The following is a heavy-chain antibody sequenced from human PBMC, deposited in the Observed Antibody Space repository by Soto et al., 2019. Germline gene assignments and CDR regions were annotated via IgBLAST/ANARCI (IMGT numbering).Heavy chain of an antibody. D-gene: IGHD3-10*01. J-gene: IGHJ3*02. CDR3: ASKFGELLAVAFDI. CDR1: NASISSRKW. Sequence: QVQLQESGPGLVKPSGTLSLTCTVSNASISSRKWWTWVRQTPGKGLEWIGEIYHSGSINHNPSLESRVTMSVAKSNNQFALKMTSVTAADTAVYYCASKFGELLAVAFDIWGQGTVVTVSS. V-gene: IGHV4-4*02. CDR2: IYHSGSI.